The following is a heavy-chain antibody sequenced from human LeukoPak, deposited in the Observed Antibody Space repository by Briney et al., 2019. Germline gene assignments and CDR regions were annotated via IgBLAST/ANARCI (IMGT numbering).Heavy chain of an antibody. CDR3: ARVGLAAAGAPYFDY. Sequence: ASVKVSCKASGYTFTSYYMHWVRQAPGQGLEWMGIINPSGGSTSYAQKFQGRVTMTRDTSTSTAYMELRSLRSDDTAVYYCARVGLAAAGAPYFDYWGQGTLVTVSS. D-gene: IGHD6-13*01. CDR1: GYTFTSYY. J-gene: IGHJ4*02. CDR2: INPSGGST. V-gene: IGHV1-46*01.